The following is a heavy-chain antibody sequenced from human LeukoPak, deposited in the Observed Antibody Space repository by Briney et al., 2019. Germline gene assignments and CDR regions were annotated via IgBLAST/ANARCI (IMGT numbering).Heavy chain of an antibody. V-gene: IGHV2-70*11. J-gene: IGHJ3*02. Sequence: SGPALVKPTQTLTLTCTFSGFSLSTSGMCVSWIRQPPGKALEWLARIDWDDDKYYSTSLKTRLTISKDTSKNQVVLTMTNMDPVDTATYYCARIKIFGVVIYAFDIWGQGTMVTVSS. CDR1: GFSLSTSGMC. D-gene: IGHD3-3*01. CDR2: IDWDDDK. CDR3: ARIKIFGVVIYAFDI.